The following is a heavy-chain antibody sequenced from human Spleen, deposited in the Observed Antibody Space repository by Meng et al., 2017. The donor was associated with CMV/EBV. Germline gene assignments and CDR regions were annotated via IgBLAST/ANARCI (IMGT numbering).Heavy chain of an antibody. CDR1: GYVFSGYY. Sequence: ASVKVSCKAPGYVFSGYYVHWVRQAPGQGLEWLGWMYPDTGGTKYAQNFQGRVTMTRDTSISTAYMELSSLRPDDTAVYFCASVYYNNYDPFDYWGQGTRVTVSS. D-gene: IGHD3-16*01. CDR2: MYPDTGGT. V-gene: IGHV1-2*02. J-gene: IGHJ4*02. CDR3: ASVYYNNYDPFDY.